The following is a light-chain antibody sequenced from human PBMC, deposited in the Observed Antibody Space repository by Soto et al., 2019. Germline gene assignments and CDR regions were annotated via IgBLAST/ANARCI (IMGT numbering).Light chain of an antibody. Sequence: EFVLTQSPGTLSLSPGERATLSCRASQSVSSSYLAWYQQKPGQAPRILIYGASTRATGIPDRFSGSGSGTDFTLTISRLVPEDLAVYYCQEYGSSRPLTFGGGTKVEIK. CDR2: GAS. J-gene: IGKJ4*01. CDR1: QSVSSSY. CDR3: QEYGSSRPLT. V-gene: IGKV3-20*01.